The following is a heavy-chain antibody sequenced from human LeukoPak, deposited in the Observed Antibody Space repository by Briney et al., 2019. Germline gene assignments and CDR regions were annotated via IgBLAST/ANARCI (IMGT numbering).Heavy chain of an antibody. Sequence: SGTLSLTCAVSGGSISSSNWWSWVRQPPEKGLEWIGEIYHSGSANYNPTLKGRVTISVDKSKNQFSLKLSSVTAADTAMYYCARDIGTAGLDYWGQGTLVTVSS. CDR1: GGSISSSNW. CDR2: IYHSGSA. D-gene: IGHD6-13*01. V-gene: IGHV4-4*02. J-gene: IGHJ4*02. CDR3: ARDIGTAGLDY.